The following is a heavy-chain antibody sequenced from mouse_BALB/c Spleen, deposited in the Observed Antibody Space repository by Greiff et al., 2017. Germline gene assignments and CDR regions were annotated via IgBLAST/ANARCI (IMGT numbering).Heavy chain of an antibody. CDR3: ARNRYGSSYGVNYYAMDY. V-gene: IGHV2-2*02. J-gene: IGHJ4*01. CDR2: IWSGGST. CDR1: GFSLTSYG. D-gene: IGHD1-1*01. Sequence: QVQLKQSGPGLVQPSQSLSITCTVSGFSLTSYGVHWVRQSPGKGLEWLGVIWSGGSTDYNAAFISRLSISKDNSKSQVFFKMNSLQANDTAIYYCARNRYGSSYGVNYYAMDYWGQGTSVTVSS.